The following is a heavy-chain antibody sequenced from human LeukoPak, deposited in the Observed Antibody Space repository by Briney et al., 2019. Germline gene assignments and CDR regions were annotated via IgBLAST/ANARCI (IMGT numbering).Heavy chain of an antibody. CDR1: GGAISGYY. Sequence: SETLSLTCSVPGGAISGYYWTWVRQPPGKGLEWIGQIHYSGRADYNPSLKSRITMSVDTFRNQISLKLSSVTAADTAIYYCVRFGVNYDMDVWGQGTTVTVFS. V-gene: IGHV4-59*01. J-gene: IGHJ6*02. CDR3: VRFGVNYDMDV. CDR2: IHYSGRA. D-gene: IGHD3-16*01.